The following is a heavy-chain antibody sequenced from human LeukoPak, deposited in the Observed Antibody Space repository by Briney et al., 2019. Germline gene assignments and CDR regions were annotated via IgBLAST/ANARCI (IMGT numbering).Heavy chain of an antibody. D-gene: IGHD2-21*01. CDR1: GGSISSYY. CDR3: ARARSGMWFPWGY. CDR2: IYYSGST. V-gene: IGHV4-59*01. J-gene: IGHJ4*02. Sequence: SETLSLTCTVSGGSISSYYWSWIRQPPGKGLEWIGYIYYSGSTNYNPSLKSRVTISVDTSKNQFSLKLSSVTAADTAVYYCARARSGMWFPWGYWGQGTLVTVSS.